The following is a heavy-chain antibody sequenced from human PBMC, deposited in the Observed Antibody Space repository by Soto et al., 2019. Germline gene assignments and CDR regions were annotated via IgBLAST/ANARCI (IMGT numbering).Heavy chain of an antibody. Sequence: SETLSLNSTTAGGSIRGYYGRWLRQPPGKGLEWIGYIYNIGSTNYNPSLRSRVTISVDRSKNQFSLKLSSVTAADTAVYYCAGAGGLGAVAVDYWGQRTLVT. CDR2: IYNIGST. CDR1: GGSIRGYY. CDR3: AGAGGLGAVAVDY. V-gene: IGHV4-59*12. J-gene: IGHJ4*02. D-gene: IGHD6-19*01.